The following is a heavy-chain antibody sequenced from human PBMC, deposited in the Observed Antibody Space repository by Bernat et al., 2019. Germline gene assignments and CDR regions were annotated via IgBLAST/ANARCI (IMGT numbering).Heavy chain of an antibody. D-gene: IGHD5-12*01. CDR2: ISGSGGST. CDR3: AKANRGYDFQGNHY. Sequence: EVQLLESGGGLVQPGGSLRLSCAASGFTFSSYAMSWVRQAPGKGLEWVLAISGSGGSTYYADSVKGRFTISRDNSKNTLYLQMNSLRAEDTAVYYCAKANRGYDFQGNHYWGQGTLVTVSS. J-gene: IGHJ4*02. CDR1: GFTFSSYA. V-gene: IGHV3-23*01.